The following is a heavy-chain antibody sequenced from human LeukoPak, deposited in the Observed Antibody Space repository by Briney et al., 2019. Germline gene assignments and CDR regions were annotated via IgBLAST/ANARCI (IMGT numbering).Heavy chain of an antibody. CDR2: INCNGGGT. Sequence: SVKVSCKASGYTFAGYYIHWVRQAPGQGLEWMGRINCNGGGTSYAQKFQGRVTMTRDTSISTAYMELDRLTSDDTAVYYCARDYGPYPGCSWFDPWGQGTLVTVSS. V-gene: IGHV1-2*06. CDR3: ARDYGPYPGCSWFDP. D-gene: IGHD2-21*01. J-gene: IGHJ5*02. CDR1: GYTFAGYY.